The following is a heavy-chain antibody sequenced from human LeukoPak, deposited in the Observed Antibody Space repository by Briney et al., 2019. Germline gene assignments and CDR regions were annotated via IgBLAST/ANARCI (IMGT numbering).Heavy chain of an antibody. V-gene: IGHV3-74*01. CDR3: AAGYVNFDY. D-gene: IGHD5-12*01. CDR2: LNSDGSST. Sequence: GGSLRLSCAASGFTFSSYWMHWVRQAPGKGLVWVSRLNSDGSSTTYADSVNGRFTISRDNAKNMVFLQMNSLRAEDTAVYYCAAGYVNFDYWGQGTLVTVSS. CDR1: GFTFSSYW. J-gene: IGHJ4*02.